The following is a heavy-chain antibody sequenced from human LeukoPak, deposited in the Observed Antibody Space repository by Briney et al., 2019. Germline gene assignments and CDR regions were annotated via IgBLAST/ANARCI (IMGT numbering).Heavy chain of an antibody. Sequence: PSETLSLTCTVSGGSISSYYWSWIRQPPGKGLEWIGYIYYSGSTNYNPSLKSRVTISVDTSKNQFSLKLSSVTAADTAVYYCARDSQGSERYFDLWGRGTLVTVSS. D-gene: IGHD6-25*01. CDR3: ARDSQGSERYFDL. J-gene: IGHJ2*01. CDR1: GGSISSYY. V-gene: IGHV4-59*01. CDR2: IYYSGST.